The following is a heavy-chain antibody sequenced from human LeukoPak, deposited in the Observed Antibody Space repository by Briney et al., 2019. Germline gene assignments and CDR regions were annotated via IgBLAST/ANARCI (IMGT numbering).Heavy chain of an antibody. V-gene: IGHV4-4*07. CDR1: GGSISSYY. D-gene: IGHD6-13*01. CDR3: AGVEEQQLVVRSYFDY. CDR2: IYTSGST. Sequence: ASETLSLTRTVSGGSISSYYWSWIRQPAGKGLEWIGRIYTSGSTNYNPSLKSRVTISVDKSKNQFSLKLSSVTAADTAVYYCAGVEEQQLVVRSYFDYWGQGTLVTVSS. J-gene: IGHJ4*02.